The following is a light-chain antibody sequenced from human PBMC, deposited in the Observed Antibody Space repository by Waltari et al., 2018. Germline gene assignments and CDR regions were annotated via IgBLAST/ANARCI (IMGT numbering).Light chain of an antibody. CDR1: TSDVGSYDL. CDR2: EVF. Sequence: QSALTQPASVSGTPGQSITISCSGTTSDVGSYDLVSSYQQHPGEAPKLLICEVFKRPPDTSSRFSCAKSCSTASLTISGLQPEDEADYYCCSYAGRGTYVFGSGTKVTVL. V-gene: IGLV2-23*02. J-gene: IGLJ1*01. CDR3: CSYAGRGTYV.